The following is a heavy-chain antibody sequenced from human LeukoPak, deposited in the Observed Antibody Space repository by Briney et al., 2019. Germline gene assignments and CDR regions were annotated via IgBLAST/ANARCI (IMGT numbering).Heavy chain of an antibody. CDR1: GYTFTSYG. V-gene: IGHV1-18*01. D-gene: IGHD3-22*01. CDR2: ISAYNGNT. Sequence: ASVKVSCKASGYTFTSYGISWVRQAPGQGLEWMGWISAYNGNTNYAQKLQGRVTMTTDTSTSTAYMELRRLRSDDTAVYCCARGGYYYYDSSGVFDYWGQGNLVTVSS. CDR3: ARGGYYYYDSSGVFDY. J-gene: IGHJ4*02.